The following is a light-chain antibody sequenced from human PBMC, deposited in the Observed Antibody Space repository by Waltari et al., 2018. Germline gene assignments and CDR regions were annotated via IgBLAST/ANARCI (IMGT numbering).Light chain of an antibody. Sequence: DIQLTQSPSFLSASVGDRVTFTCRASRDIRNYLAWYQQKSGKAPKLLIFAASTLQSGVPSRSRGSGYGTEFTLTISSLQPEDLATYYCQQPPGTFGGGTKVEIK. J-gene: IGKJ4*01. CDR3: QQPPGT. CDR1: RDIRNY. V-gene: IGKV1-9*01. CDR2: AAS.